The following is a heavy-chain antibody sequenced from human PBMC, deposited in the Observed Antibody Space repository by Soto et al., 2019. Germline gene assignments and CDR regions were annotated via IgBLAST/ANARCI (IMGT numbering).Heavy chain of an antibody. CDR2: IWYDGSNK. CDR3: ARVQYSYGLPYYYYGMDV. D-gene: IGHD5-18*01. CDR1: GFTFSSYG. J-gene: IGHJ6*02. Sequence: SLRLSCAASGFTFSSYGMHWVRQAPGKGLEWVAVIWYDGSNKYYADSVKGRFTISRDNSKNTLYLQMNSLRAEDTAVYYCARVQYSYGLPYYYYGMDVWGQGTTVTVYS. V-gene: IGHV3-33*01.